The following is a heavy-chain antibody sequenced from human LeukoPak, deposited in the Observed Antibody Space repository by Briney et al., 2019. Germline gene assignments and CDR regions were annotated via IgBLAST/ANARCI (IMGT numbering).Heavy chain of an antibody. CDR2: INHSGST. CDR3: ARDSLLPSAMGYYYMDV. J-gene: IGHJ6*03. V-gene: IGHV4-34*01. D-gene: IGHD2-2*01. Sequence: KPSETLSLTCAVYGGSFSGYYWSWIRQPPGKGLEWIGEINHSGSTNYNPSLKSRVTISVDTSKNQFSLKLSSVTAADTAVYYCARDSLLPSAMGYYYMDVWGKGTTVTVSS. CDR1: GGSFSGYY.